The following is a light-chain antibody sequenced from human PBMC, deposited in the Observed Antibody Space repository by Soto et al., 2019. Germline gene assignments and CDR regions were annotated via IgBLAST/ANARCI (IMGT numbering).Light chain of an antibody. CDR1: QSVSSNY. J-gene: IGKJ2*01. CDR3: QQYGSSSYT. V-gene: IGKV3-20*01. CDR2: GAS. Sequence: DIVLTQSPDTLSLSPGERATLSCRASQSVSSNYLAWYQQKPGQAPRLLIYGASTRATGIPARFSGSGSGTDFTLTISRLEPEDFVVYYCQQYGSSSYTFGQGTRLEIK.